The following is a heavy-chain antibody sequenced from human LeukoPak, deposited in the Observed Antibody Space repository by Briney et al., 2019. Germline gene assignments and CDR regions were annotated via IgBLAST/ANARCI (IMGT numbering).Heavy chain of an antibody. CDR3: AREVAGGRYSYVPAFDI. J-gene: IGHJ3*02. Sequence: SETLSLTCSVSGGSITNRFYYWGWIRQSPGKGLEWIGYIYYSGSTNYNPSLKSRVTISVDTSKNQFSLKLSSVTAADTAVYYCAREVAGGRYSYVPAFDIWGQGTMVTVSS. CDR1: GGSITNRFYY. CDR2: IYYSGST. D-gene: IGHD5-18*01. V-gene: IGHV4-61*01.